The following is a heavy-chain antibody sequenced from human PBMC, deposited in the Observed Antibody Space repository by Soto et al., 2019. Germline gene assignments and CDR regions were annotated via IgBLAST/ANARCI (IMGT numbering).Heavy chain of an antibody. CDR3: ARRLAQAPTGENYYYYGMDV. Sequence: GESLKISCAASGFTFSSYWMHWVRQAPGKGLVWVSRINSDGSSTSYADSVKGRFTISRDNAKNTLYLQMNSLRAEDAAVYYCARRLAQAPTGENYYYYGMDVWGQGTTVTVSS. V-gene: IGHV3-74*01. J-gene: IGHJ6*02. CDR1: GFTFSSYW. D-gene: IGHD3-16*01. CDR2: INSDGSST.